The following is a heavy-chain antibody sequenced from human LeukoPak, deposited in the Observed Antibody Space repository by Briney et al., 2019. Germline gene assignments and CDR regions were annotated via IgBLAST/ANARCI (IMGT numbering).Heavy chain of an antibody. J-gene: IGHJ6*03. V-gene: IGHV4-30-4*08. CDR2: IYYSGST. Sequence: PSETLSLTCAVSGYSISSGYYWSWIRQPPGKGLEWIGYIYYSGSTYYNPSLKSRVTISVDTSKNQFSLKLSSVTAADTAVYYCARDGYCSSTSCYSFYYMDVWGKGTTVTVSS. CDR3: ARDGYCSSTSCYSFYYMDV. D-gene: IGHD2-2*01. CDR1: GYSISSGYY.